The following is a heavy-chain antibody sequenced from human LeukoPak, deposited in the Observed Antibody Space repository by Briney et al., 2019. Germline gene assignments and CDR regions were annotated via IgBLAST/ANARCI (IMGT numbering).Heavy chain of an antibody. Sequence: PGGSLRLSCTASGFKFDDYDMSWVRQVPGKGLEWVSGITWNGDETSYADSVRGRFAISRDNTKKSLYLQMSSLRAEDTALYYCARDPFCSSSTGCYFEDWFDPWGPGTLVTVSS. V-gene: IGHV3-20*04. J-gene: IGHJ5*02. CDR3: ARDPFCSSSTGCYFEDWFDP. CDR2: ITWNGDET. D-gene: IGHD2-2*01. CDR1: GFKFDDYD.